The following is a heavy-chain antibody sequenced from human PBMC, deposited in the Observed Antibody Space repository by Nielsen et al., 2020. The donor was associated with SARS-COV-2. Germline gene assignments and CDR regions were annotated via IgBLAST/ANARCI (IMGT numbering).Heavy chain of an antibody. CDR1: GFTVSSNY. CDR3: AREIAAAGPYYYGMDV. CDR2: IYSGGST. D-gene: IGHD6-13*01. Sequence: ESLKISCAASGFTVSSNYMSWVRQAPGKGLEWVSVIYSGGSTYYADSVKGRFTISRDNSKNTLYLQMNSLRAEDTAVYYCAREIAAAGPYYYGMDVWGQGTTVTVSS. V-gene: IGHV3-66*01. J-gene: IGHJ6*02.